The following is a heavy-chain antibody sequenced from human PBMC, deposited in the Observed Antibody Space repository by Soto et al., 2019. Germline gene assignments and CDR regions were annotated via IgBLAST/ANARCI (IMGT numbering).Heavy chain of an antibody. CDR2: IYTRGST. Sequence: PSETLSLTCPVSGASITNFYRSWIRQSARKGLEWIGRIYTRGSTDYNPSLKSRVTISIDTSKNQVSLTLKSVTAADTAVYYCARGGAYYFDSWGQGIQVTVSS. CDR1: GASITNFY. D-gene: IGHD3-16*01. CDR3: ARGGAYYFDS. V-gene: IGHV4-4*07. J-gene: IGHJ4*02.